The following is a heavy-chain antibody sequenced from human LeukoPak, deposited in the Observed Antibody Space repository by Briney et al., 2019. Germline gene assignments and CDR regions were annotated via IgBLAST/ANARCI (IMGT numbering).Heavy chain of an antibody. CDR1: GFTFDDYA. V-gene: IGHV3-9*01. Sequence: GRSLRLSCAASGFTFDDYAMHWVRQAPGKGLEWVSGISWNSFTIGYADSVKGRFTISRDNAKNSLYLQMNSLRVEDTALYYCAKDIGRVDTASTYMDVWGKGTTVTISS. J-gene: IGHJ6*03. D-gene: IGHD5-18*01. CDR3: AKDIGRVDTASTYMDV. CDR2: ISWNSFTI.